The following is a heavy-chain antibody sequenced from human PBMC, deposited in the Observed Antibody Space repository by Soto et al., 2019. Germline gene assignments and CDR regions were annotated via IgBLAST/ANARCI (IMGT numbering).Heavy chain of an antibody. J-gene: IGHJ4*02. CDR3: AREDEIVGSLDY. CDR1: GASITSHY. CDR2: IYYRGTT. V-gene: IGHV4-59*11. D-gene: IGHD2-21*01. Sequence: SETLSLTCTVSGASITSHYWSWIRQPPGKGLEWIGHIYYRGTTNYNPSLKSRVTISADTSKNQFSLKLNSVTAADTAVFYCAREDEIVGSLDYWGQGILVTVSS.